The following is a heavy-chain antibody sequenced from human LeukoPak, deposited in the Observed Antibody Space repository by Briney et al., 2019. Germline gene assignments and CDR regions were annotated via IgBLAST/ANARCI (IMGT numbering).Heavy chain of an antibody. V-gene: IGHV6-1*01. CDR3: ARGTGSFDY. J-gene: IGHJ4*02. CDR1: GDSVSSNSAA. Sequence: SQTLSLTCAISGDSVSSNSAAWNWFRQSPSRGLEWLGRTYYRSNYYNDYAVSVKSLITINPDTSKNQFSLQLNSVTPEDTAVYYCARGTGSFDYWGQGTLVTVSS. CDR2: TYYRSNYYN.